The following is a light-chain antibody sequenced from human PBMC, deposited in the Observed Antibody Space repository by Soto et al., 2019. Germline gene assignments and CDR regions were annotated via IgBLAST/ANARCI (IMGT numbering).Light chain of an antibody. CDR1: QSVGSF. CDR2: DTT. CDR3: QQYGSSGT. J-gene: IGKJ1*01. Sequence: EIVLTQSPATVSLSPGERATLSCRASQSVGSFLAWYQQKPGQAPILLIYDTTIRSTGIPARFIGSWSGTDFTLSISSLEHEDFAVYYCQQYGSSGTFGQGTKVDIK. V-gene: IGKV3-11*01.